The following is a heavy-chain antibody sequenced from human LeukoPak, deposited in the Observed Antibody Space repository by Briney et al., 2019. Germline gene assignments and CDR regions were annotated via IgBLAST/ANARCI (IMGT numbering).Heavy chain of an antibody. CDR3: AIMHGYYDGSGYWVQ. Sequence: GGSLRLFCAASGFIFGSYGMSWVRPAPGEGLEWVSFITPNADRTSYADSVEGRFTISRDNPRNTVYMQMNSLRNEDTAVYYCAIMHGYYDGSGYWVQWGQGTLVTVSS. CDR1: GFIFGSYG. CDR2: ITPNADRT. D-gene: IGHD3-22*01. V-gene: IGHV3-23*01. J-gene: IGHJ1*01.